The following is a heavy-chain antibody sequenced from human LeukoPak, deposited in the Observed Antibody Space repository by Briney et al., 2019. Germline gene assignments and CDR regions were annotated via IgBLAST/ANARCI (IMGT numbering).Heavy chain of an antibody. D-gene: IGHD3-16*01. J-gene: IGHJ6*03. CDR2: MYSSGST. CDR1: GGSISSGGYY. V-gene: IGHV4-61*02. CDR3: ARGASSSSAIGYYYYYMDV. Sequence: PSETLSLTCTVSGGSISSGGYYWIWIRQPAGKGLEWIGRMYSSGSTNYNPALKSRVTISVETSQNQFSLNLSSVKAADTAVYYCARGASSSSAIGYYYYYMDVWGKGTTVTVSS.